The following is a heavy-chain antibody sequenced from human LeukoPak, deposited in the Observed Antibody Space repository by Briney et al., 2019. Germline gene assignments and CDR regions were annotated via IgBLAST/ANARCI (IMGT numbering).Heavy chain of an antibody. V-gene: IGHV1-69*04. CDR1: GGTFSSYT. D-gene: IGHD2-2*01. Sequence: VASVKVSCKASGGTFSSYTISWVRQAPGQGLEWMGRIIPILGIANYAQKFQGRVTITADKSTSTAYMELSSLRSEDTAVYYCARDPDIVVVPAAQRSDPWGQGTLVTVSS. CDR2: IIPILGIA. CDR3: ARDPDIVVVPAAQRSDP. J-gene: IGHJ5*02.